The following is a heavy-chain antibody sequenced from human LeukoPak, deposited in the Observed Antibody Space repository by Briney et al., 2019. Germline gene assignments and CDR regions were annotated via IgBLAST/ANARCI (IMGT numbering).Heavy chain of an antibody. V-gene: IGHV4-34*01. J-gene: IGHJ6*02. CDR3: ARVGITMVRGVITRYGGMDV. D-gene: IGHD3-10*01. CDR1: GGSFSGYY. CDR2: INHSGST. Sequence: KTSETLSLTCAVYGGSFSGYYWSWIRQPPGKGLEWIGEINHSGSTNYNPSLKSRVTISVDTSKNQFSLNLSSVTAADTAVYYCARVGITMVRGVITRYGGMDVWGQGTTVTVSS.